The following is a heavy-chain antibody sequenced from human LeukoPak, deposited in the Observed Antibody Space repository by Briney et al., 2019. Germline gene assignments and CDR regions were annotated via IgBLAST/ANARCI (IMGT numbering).Heavy chain of an antibody. CDR2: ITGSGGST. D-gene: IGHD3-22*01. CDR1: GFTFSSYA. Sequence: GGSLRLSCAASGFTFSSYAMSWVRQAPGKGLEWISGITGSGGSTYYADSVKGRFTISRDNSKNTLYLQMNSLRAEDTAVYYCAKDVGIVSQHWGQGTLVTVSS. J-gene: IGHJ1*01. V-gene: IGHV3-23*01. CDR3: AKDVGIVSQH.